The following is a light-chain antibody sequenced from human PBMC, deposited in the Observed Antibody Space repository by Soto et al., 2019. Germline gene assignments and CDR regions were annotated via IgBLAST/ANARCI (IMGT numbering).Light chain of an antibody. Sequence: EIVLTQAAGTLSLSPGERATLSFRASQSVTSNYLAWYQQKPGQAPRLLIYGASLRVSGTPDRFSGSGSGTDFSITISRLAPVDFAVYYCQHYVSSPPWTFGQGTKV. J-gene: IGKJ1*01. CDR3: QHYVSSPPWT. V-gene: IGKV3-20*01. CDR2: GAS. CDR1: QSVTSNY.